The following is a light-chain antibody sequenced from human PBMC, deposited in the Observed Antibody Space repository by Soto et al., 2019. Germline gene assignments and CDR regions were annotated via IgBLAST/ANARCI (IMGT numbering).Light chain of an antibody. J-gene: IGLJ2*01. CDR2: RNS. Sequence: QSVLTQPPSSSGTPGQRVTISCSGSSSNIGSNYVYWYQQLPGTVPQLLIYRNSERPSGVPDRFSGSKSGTSASLAISGLRSEAEADYYCAAWDDSLSGVVFGGGTTLTVL. V-gene: IGLV1-47*01. CDR3: AAWDDSLSGVV. CDR1: SSNIGSNY.